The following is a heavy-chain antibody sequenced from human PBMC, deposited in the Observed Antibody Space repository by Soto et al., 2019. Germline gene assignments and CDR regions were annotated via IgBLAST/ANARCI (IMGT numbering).Heavy chain of an antibody. CDR2: IIPIFGTA. Sequence: ASVKVSCKASGGTFSSYAISWVRQAPGQGLEWMGGIIPIFGTANYAQKFQGRVTITADESTSTAYMELSSLRSEDAAVYYCARDKSTTTVTTFWFDPWGQGTLVTVSS. D-gene: IGHD4-17*01. CDR1: GGTFSSYA. CDR3: ARDKSTTTVTTFWFDP. J-gene: IGHJ5*02. V-gene: IGHV1-69*13.